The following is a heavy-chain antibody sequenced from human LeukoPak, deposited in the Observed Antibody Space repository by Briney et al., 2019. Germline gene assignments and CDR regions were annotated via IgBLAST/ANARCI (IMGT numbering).Heavy chain of an antibody. CDR1: GYSISSGYY. J-gene: IGHJ4*02. D-gene: IGHD3-10*01. CDR3: ARDPHLMVRGVINDC. V-gene: IGHV4-38-2*02. Sequence: VKPSETLSLTCTVSGYSISSGYYWGWIRQPPGKGLEWIGSIYHSGSTYYNPSLKSRVTISVDTSKNQFSLKLSSVTAADTAVYYCARDPHLMVRGVINDCWGQGTLVTVSS. CDR2: IYHSGST.